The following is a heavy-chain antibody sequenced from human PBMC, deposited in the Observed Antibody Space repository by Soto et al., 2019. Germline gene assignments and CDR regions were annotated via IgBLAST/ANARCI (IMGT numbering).Heavy chain of an antibody. Sequence: GGSLRLSCAASGFTFSSYWMSWVRQAPGKGLEWVANIKQDGSEKYYVDSVKGRFTISRDNAKNSLYLQMNSLRAEDTAVDYCARGGYQLLYYFAYWGQGTLVTVSS. CDR2: IKQDGSEK. CDR1: GFTFSSYW. CDR3: ARGGYQLLYYFAY. D-gene: IGHD2-2*01. V-gene: IGHV3-7*01. J-gene: IGHJ4*02.